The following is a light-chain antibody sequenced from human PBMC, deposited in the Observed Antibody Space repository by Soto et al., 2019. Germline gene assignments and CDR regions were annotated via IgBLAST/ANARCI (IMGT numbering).Light chain of an antibody. V-gene: IGLV1-51*01. CDR3: GTWDTSLSAVV. CDR1: RSNIENNY. CDR2: DNN. J-gene: IGLJ2*01. Sequence: QSVLTQPPSVSAAPGQKVTISCSGGRSNIENNYVSWYQHLPGTAPKLLIYDNNKRPSGIPDRFSGSKSGTSATLGITGLQTGDEADYYCGTWDTSLSAVVFGGGTQLTVL.